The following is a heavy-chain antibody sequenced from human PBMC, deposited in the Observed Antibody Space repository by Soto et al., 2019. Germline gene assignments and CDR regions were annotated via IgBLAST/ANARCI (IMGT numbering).Heavy chain of an antibody. V-gene: IGHV4-34*01. Sequence: SETLSLTCAVYGGSFSGYYWSWIRQPPGKGLEWIGEINHSGSTNYNPSLKSRVTISVDTSKNQFSLKLSSVTAADTAVYYCARGPLWEYSFDYWGQGTLVTVSS. CDR1: GGSFSGYY. D-gene: IGHD5-18*01. J-gene: IGHJ4*02. CDR3: ARGPLWEYSFDY. CDR2: INHSGST.